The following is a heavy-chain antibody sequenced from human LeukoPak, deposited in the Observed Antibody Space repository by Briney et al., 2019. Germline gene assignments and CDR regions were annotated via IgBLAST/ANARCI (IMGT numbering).Heavy chain of an antibody. CDR1: GGTFSSYA. D-gene: IGHD5-12*01. CDR3: ARRDSETEPSNSGYVRGDAFDI. Sequence: ASVKVSCKASGGTFSSYAISWVRQAPGQGLEWMGRIIPILGIANYAQKFQGRVTITADKSTSTAYMELSSLRSEDTAVYYCARRDSETEPSNSGYVRGDAFDIWGQGTMVTVSS. J-gene: IGHJ3*02. CDR2: IIPILGIA. V-gene: IGHV1-69*04.